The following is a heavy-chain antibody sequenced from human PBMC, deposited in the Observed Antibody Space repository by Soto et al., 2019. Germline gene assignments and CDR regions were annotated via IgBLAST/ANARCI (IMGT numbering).Heavy chain of an antibody. D-gene: IGHD5-12*01. CDR1: GGSISSPTYY. CDR2: INHSGST. Sequence: PSETLSLTCSVSGGSISSPTYYWGWVRRAPGKGLEWIGKINHSGSTNYNPSLKSRVTISVDTSKNQFSLKLSSVTAADTAVYYCASGRGYSGYRLDPWGQGTLVTVSS. J-gene: IGHJ5*02. V-gene: IGHV4-39*07. CDR3: ASGRGYSGYRLDP.